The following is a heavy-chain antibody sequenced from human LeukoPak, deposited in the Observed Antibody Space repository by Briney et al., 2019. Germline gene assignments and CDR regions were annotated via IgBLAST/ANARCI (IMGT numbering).Heavy chain of an antibody. CDR1: GFTFDDYG. D-gene: IGHD1-26*01. V-gene: IGHV3-20*04. J-gene: IGHJ4*02. Sequence: GGSLRFSCAASGFTFDDYGMSWVRQAPGKGLEWVSGINWNGGSTGYADSVKGRFTISRDNAKISLYLQMKSLRAEDTALYYCARNGPENSGTYSHFDYWGQGTLVTVST. CDR2: INWNGGST. CDR3: ARNGPENSGTYSHFDY.